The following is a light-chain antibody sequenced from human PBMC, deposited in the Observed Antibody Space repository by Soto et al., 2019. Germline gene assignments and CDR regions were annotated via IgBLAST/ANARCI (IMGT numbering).Light chain of an antibody. J-gene: IGKJ2*01. CDR2: GAS. V-gene: IGKV1-39*01. Sequence: DLQITQSPCSLSASVGDRVTITCRASQSVRTYLNWYQRKPGKAPKVLIYGASALQSGVPSRFSGSGSGTDFTLTVSSLQPEDFATYYCQHSFTTPYTFGQGTKLEIK. CDR1: QSVRTY. CDR3: QHSFTTPYT.